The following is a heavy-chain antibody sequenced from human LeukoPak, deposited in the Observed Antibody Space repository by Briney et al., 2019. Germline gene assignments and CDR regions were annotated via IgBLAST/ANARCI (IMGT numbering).Heavy chain of an antibody. D-gene: IGHD2-2*01. J-gene: IGHJ5*02. V-gene: IGHV1-2*02. CDR1: RYRFTDYY. CDR3: ARGYCSSNICYLGPWFDA. Sequence: APVKVSCKASRYRFTDYYIHSLRQAPGQGREWLGLINPDRDDTNVPHKFHGRITMTSDTSISTAYMALGSLRSDDTGIYFCARGYCSSNICYLGPWFDAWGQGSLVTVTS. CDR2: INPDRDDT.